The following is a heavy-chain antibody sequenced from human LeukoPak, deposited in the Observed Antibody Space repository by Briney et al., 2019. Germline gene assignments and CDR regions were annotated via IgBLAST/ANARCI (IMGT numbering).Heavy chain of an antibody. CDR2: ISSSSSYT. J-gene: IGHJ4*02. CDR3: ARDRARYYDSSGSASFDY. CDR1: GFTFSDYY. D-gene: IGHD3-22*01. Sequence: PGGSLRLSCAASGFTFSDYYMSWIRQAPGKGLEWVSYISSSSSYTNYADSVKGRFTISRDNAKNSLYLQMNSLRAEDTAVYYCARDRARYYDSSGSASFDYWGQGTPVTVSS. V-gene: IGHV3-11*05.